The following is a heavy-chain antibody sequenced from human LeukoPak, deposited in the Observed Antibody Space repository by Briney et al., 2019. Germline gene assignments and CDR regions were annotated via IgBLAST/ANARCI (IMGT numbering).Heavy chain of an antibody. V-gene: IGHV3-23*01. D-gene: IGHD3-22*01. CDR2: ISSSGGST. J-gene: IGHJ5*02. CDR1: GFPFSRYG. CDR3: AKDHCDSSGYANWFDL. Sequence: PGGSLRLSCAASGFPFSRYGLSWVRQAPGKGLEWVSVISSSGGSTYHADSVKGRFSISRDNSRNTLYLQMNSLRAEDTAIYYCAKDHCDSSGYANWFDLWGQGTLVTVSS.